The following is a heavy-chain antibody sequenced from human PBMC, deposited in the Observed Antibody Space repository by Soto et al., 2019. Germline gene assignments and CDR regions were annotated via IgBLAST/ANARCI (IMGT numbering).Heavy chain of an antibody. Sequence: QVQLVQSGAEVKKPGSSVKVSCKASGGTFTYSAVSWVRQAPGQGLEWMGGIIPMFGTPNYAQKFRGRLTMSADEATSTVYRELRSLRSEDAAVYYCARGTRIDGFREYWYFDLWGRGTLVTVSS. CDR1: GGTFTYSA. D-gene: IGHD1-26*01. CDR2: IIPMFGTP. V-gene: IGHV1-69*01. CDR3: ARGTRIDGFREYWYFDL. J-gene: IGHJ2*01.